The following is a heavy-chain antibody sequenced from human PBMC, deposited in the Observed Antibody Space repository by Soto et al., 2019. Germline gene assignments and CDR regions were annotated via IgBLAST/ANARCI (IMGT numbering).Heavy chain of an antibody. J-gene: IGHJ4*02. Sequence: GGSLRLSCAASGFTFSTYAMNWVRQAPGKGLEWVSGITPGGGDTYYADSVKGRFTISRDNSKNTLFLQLNSLRAVDTALYYCARARRGSYGYGVFDLWGQGTLVTVSS. CDR3: ARARRGSYGYGVFDL. CDR2: ITPGGGDT. D-gene: IGHD5-18*01. V-gene: IGHV3-23*01. CDR1: GFTFSTYA.